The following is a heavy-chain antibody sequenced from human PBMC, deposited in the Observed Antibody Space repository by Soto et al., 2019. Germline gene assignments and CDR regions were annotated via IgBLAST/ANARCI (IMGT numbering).Heavy chain of an antibody. V-gene: IGHV1-69*01. CDR1: GGTFSSYA. CDR2: IIPIFGTA. D-gene: IGHD3-3*01. Sequence: QVQLVQSGAEVKKPGSSVKVSCKASGGTFSSYAISWVRQAPGQGREWMGGIIPIFGTANYAQKFQGRVKISAVESTKTAYSEVGCRNYEDTAVYYCARGFLEMSTLLGGSFEICGQGTMVTVSS. CDR3: ARGFLEMSTLLGGSFEI. J-gene: IGHJ3*02.